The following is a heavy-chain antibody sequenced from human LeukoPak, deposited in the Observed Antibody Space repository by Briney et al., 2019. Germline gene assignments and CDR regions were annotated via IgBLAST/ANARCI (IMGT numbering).Heavy chain of an antibody. CDR3: ARTEGYYYYMDV. J-gene: IGHJ6*03. Sequence: SETLSLTCTVSGGSISSYYWSWIRQPPGKGLEWIGYIYYSGSTNYNPSLKSRVTISVDTSKNQFSLKLSSVTAADTAVYYCARTEGYYYYMDVWGKGTTVTISS. V-gene: IGHV4-59*01. CDR1: GGSISSYY. CDR2: IYYSGST.